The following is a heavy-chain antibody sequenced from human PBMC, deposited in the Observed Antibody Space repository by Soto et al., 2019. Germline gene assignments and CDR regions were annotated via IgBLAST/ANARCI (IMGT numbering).Heavy chain of an antibody. J-gene: IGHJ6*03. D-gene: IGHD6-6*01. Sequence: PGGSLRLSCAASGFTFNTYSMNWVRQAPGKGLECISYISSGSSTIYYADSVKGRFTISRDNAKNSLFLQMNSLRAEDTAVYYCARGIGSSSAGYYYMDVWGKGTTVTVSS. CDR1: GFTFNTYS. CDR2: ISSGSSTI. CDR3: ARGIGSSSAGYYYMDV. V-gene: IGHV3-48*01.